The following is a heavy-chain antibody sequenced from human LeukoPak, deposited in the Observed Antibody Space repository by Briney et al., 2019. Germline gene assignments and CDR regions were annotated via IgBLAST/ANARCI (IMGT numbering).Heavy chain of an antibody. Sequence: SETLSLTCAVYGESFSGYYWSWIRQPPGKELEWIGEINHSGSTNYNPSLKSRVTISVDTSKNYFSLKLSSVTAADTAVYYCAREYPKGGSYRFDPWGQGTLVTVSS. CDR1: GESFSGYY. D-gene: IGHD1-26*01. V-gene: IGHV4-34*01. J-gene: IGHJ5*02. CDR2: INHSGST. CDR3: AREYPKGGSYRFDP.